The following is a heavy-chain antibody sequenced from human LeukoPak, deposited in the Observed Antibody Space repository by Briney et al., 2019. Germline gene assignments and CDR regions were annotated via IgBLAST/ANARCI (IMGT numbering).Heavy chain of an antibody. CDR2: IYHSGST. J-gene: IGHJ3*02. V-gene: IGHV4-30-2*01. CDR1: GGSISSGGYY. CDR3: AGYSSLKDAFDI. Sequence: PSETPSLTCTVSGGSISSGGYYWSWIRQPPGKGLEWIGYIYHSGSTYYNPSLKSRVTISADRSKNQFSLKLSSVTAADTAVYYCAGYSSLKDAFDIWGQGTMVTVSS. D-gene: IGHD6-13*01.